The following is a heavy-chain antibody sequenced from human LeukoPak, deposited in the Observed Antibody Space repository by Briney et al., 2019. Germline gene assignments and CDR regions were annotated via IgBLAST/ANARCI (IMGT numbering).Heavy chain of an antibody. Sequence: GGSLRLSCAASGFTFSSSAMNWVRQAPGKGLEWVSSINNVASHIYYAHSVKGRFTISRDNAKNSLYLQMNSLSDEDTAVYYCARDLRGRYHYDSSGYSIGNFDYWGQGTQVTVSS. CDR3: ARDLRGRYHYDSSGYSIGNFDY. CDR1: GFTFSSSA. CDR2: INNVASHI. J-gene: IGHJ4*02. V-gene: IGHV3-21*01. D-gene: IGHD3-22*01.